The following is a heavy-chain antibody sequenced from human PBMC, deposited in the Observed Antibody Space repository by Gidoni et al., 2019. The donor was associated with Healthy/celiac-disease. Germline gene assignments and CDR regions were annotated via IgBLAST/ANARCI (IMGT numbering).Heavy chain of an antibody. CDR2: IKSKTDGGTT. Sequence: EVQLVESGGGLVKPGGSLRLSCAASGFTFSNAWMSWVRQPPGKGLEWVVRIKSKTDGGTTDYAAPVKGRFTISRDDSKNTLYLQMNSLKTEDTAVYYCTTGAYDSSGYYYFFGYWGQGTLVTVSS. V-gene: IGHV3-15*01. D-gene: IGHD3-22*01. CDR1: GFTFSNAW. J-gene: IGHJ4*02. CDR3: TTGAYDSSGYYYFFGY.